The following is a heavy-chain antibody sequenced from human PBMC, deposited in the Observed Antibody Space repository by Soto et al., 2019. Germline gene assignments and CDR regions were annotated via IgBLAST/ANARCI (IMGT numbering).Heavy chain of an antibody. D-gene: IGHD3-9*01. Sequence: EVQLVESGGGLVQPGGSLRLSCAASGFTFSSYSMNWVRQAPGKGLEWVSYISSSSSTIYYADSVKGRFTISRDNAKNSRYLQMHSLSDEDTAVYYCASLILVAHFDYWGQGTLVTVSS. CDR1: GFTFSSYS. J-gene: IGHJ4*02. V-gene: IGHV3-48*02. CDR3: ASLILVAHFDY. CDR2: ISSSSSTI.